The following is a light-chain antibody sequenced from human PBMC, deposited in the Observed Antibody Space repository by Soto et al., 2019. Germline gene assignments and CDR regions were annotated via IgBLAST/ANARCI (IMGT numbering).Light chain of an antibody. J-gene: IGLJ1*01. Sequence: QSALTQPRSVSGSPGQSVTISCTGTSSDVGAYNFVSWYQHHPGKAPKLIIYDVTERPSGVPDRFSGSKSGNSASLTVSGLQAEDEADFYCSSYAGDTPYIFGTGTKLTVL. CDR2: DVT. V-gene: IGLV2-11*01. CDR1: SSDVGAYNF. CDR3: SSYAGDTPYI.